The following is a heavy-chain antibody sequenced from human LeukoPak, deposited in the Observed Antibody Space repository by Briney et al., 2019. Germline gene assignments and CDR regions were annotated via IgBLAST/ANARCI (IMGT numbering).Heavy chain of an antibody. CDR3: ATDVLLWFGATI. J-gene: IGHJ4*02. V-gene: IGHV3-64*01. CDR2: ITSNGGST. CDR1: GFSFSTYA. Sequence: GGSLRLSCAASGFSFSTYAMHWVRQAPGKGLEYVAAITSNGGSTYYASSVKGRFTISRDNSKNTLYLQMNSLRAEDTAVYYCATDVLLWFGATIWGQGTLVTVSS. D-gene: IGHD3-10*01.